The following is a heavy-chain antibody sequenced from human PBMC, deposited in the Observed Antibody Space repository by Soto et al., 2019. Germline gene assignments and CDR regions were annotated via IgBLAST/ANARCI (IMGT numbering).Heavy chain of an antibody. CDR1: GGTFSSYA. Sequence: SVKVSSKASGGTFSSYAISWVRQAPGQGLEWMGGIIPIFGTANYAQKFQGRVTITADESTSTAYMELSSLRSEDTAVYYCARISVSGAPDDYWGQGTLVTVSS. D-gene: IGHD6-25*01. CDR2: IIPIFGTA. V-gene: IGHV1-69*13. CDR3: ARISVSGAPDDY. J-gene: IGHJ4*02.